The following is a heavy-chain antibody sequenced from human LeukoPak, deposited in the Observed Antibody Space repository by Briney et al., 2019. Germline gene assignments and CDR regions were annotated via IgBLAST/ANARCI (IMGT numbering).Heavy chain of an antibody. V-gene: IGHV4-59*12. CDR2: IYYSGST. J-gene: IGHJ4*02. D-gene: IGHD6-13*01. CDR3: ARDPRAGLDY. CDR1: GGSISSYY. Sequence: SETLSLTCTVSGGSISSYYWSWIRQPPGKGLEWIGYIYYSGSTNYNPSLKSRVTISVDKSKNQFSLKLSSVTAADTAVYYCARDPRAGLDYWGQGTLVTVSS.